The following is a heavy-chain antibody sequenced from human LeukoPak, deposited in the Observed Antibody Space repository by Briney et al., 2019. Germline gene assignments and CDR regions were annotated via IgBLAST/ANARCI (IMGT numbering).Heavy chain of an antibody. Sequence: GESLKISCKGSGYSFTSYWIGWVRQMPGKGLEWMGIIYPGDSDTRYSPSFQGQVTISADKSISTAYLQWSSLKASDTAMYYCARSDLDGFGELLYLDYWGQGTLVTVSS. CDR3: ARSDLDGFGELLYLDY. J-gene: IGHJ4*02. V-gene: IGHV5-51*01. CDR1: GYSFTSYW. CDR2: IYPGDSDT. D-gene: IGHD3-10*01.